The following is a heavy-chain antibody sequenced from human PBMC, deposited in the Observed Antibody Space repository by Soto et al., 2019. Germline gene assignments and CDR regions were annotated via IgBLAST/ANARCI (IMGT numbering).Heavy chain of an antibody. Sequence: GGSLRLSCAASGFTFSSYSMNWVRQAPGKGLEWVSYISSSSSTIYYADSVKGRFTISRDNAKNSLYLQMNSLRAEDTAVYYCARVTCSGGSCYRPYYYYYYYMDVWGKGTTVTVSS. D-gene: IGHD2-15*01. V-gene: IGHV3-48*01. CDR1: GFTFSSYS. CDR3: ARVTCSGGSCYRPYYYYYYYMDV. J-gene: IGHJ6*03. CDR2: ISSSSSTI.